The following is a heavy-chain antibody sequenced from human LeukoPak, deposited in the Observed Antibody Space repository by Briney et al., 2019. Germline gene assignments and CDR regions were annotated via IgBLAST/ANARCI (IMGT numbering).Heavy chain of an antibody. V-gene: IGHV1-69*04. J-gene: IGHJ5*02. D-gene: IGHD5-24*01. CDR3: AKVEMATTGGGFDP. Sequence: ASVKVSYKASGGTFSSYAISWVRQAPGQGLEWMGRIIPIFGIANYAQKFQGRVTITADKSTSTAYMELSSLRSEDTAVSYCAKVEMATTGGGFDPWGQGTLVTVSS. CDR1: GGTFSSYA. CDR2: IIPIFGIA.